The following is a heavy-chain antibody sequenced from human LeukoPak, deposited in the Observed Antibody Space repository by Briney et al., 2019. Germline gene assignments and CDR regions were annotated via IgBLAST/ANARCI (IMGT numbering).Heavy chain of an antibody. Sequence: GGSLRLSCAASGFTSSSYAMSWVRQAPGKGLEWVSAISGSGGSTYYADSVKGRFTISRDNSKITLYLQMNSLRAENTAVYYCTTGYPSFDYWGQGTLVTVSS. V-gene: IGHV3-23*01. CDR2: ISGSGGST. D-gene: IGHD3-9*01. CDR3: TTGYPSFDY. CDR1: GFTSSSYA. J-gene: IGHJ4*02.